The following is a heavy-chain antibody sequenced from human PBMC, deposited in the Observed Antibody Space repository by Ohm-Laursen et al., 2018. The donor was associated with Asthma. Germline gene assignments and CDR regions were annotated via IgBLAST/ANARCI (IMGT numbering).Heavy chain of an antibody. Sequence: SLRLSCAASGFTFSSYGMHWVRQAPGKGLEWVAIISYDGSNKDYADSVKGRFTISRDNSKITVYVQMNSLRAEDTAVYYCTRGGHYGSYFDYWGQGTLVTVSS. V-gene: IGHV3-30*03. CDR1: GFTFSSYG. CDR3: TRGGHYGSYFDY. D-gene: IGHD4-17*01. CDR2: ISYDGSNK. J-gene: IGHJ4*02.